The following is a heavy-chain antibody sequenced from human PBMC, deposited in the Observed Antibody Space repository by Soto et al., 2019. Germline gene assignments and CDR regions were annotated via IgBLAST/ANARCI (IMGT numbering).Heavy chain of an antibody. CDR1: GGTFSSYA. Sequence: ASVKVSCKASGGTFSSYAISWVRQAPGQGLEWMGGIIPIFGTANYAQKFQGRVTITADESTSTAYMELSSLRSEDTAVYYCARDYYDSSGYADYYYYYGMDVWGQGTTVTVSS. CDR2: IIPIFGTA. J-gene: IGHJ6*02. D-gene: IGHD3-22*01. V-gene: IGHV1-69*13. CDR3: ARDYYDSSGYADYYYYYGMDV.